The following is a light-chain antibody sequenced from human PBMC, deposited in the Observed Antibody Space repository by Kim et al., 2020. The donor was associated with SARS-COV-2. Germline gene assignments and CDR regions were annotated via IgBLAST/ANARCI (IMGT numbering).Light chain of an antibody. CDR3: QTWGTGIRV. V-gene: IGLV4-69*01. CDR1: RGHSRDA. Sequence: SVQLPCTLGRGHSRDAIAWHQQQPEKGPRYLMKLNSDGSHSKGDGIPDRCAGASSGAARYLTISSRQSGDEADYYGQTWGTGIRVFGGGTQLTVL. J-gene: IGLJ3*02. CDR2: LNSDGSH.